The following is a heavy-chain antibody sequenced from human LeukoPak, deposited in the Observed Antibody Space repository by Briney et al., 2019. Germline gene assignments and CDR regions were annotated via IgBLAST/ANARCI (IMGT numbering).Heavy chain of an antibody. V-gene: IGHV3-74*01. CDR3: ARHCSSTSCPVDY. CDR2: INRHGRST. CDR1: GFTFSSYW. D-gene: IGHD2-2*01. J-gene: IGHJ4*02. Sequence: GRTLRLFCAASGFTFSSYWMHWVPRAPGKGLVEVTRINRHGRSTSYADSVKRRFTIYRHNAKNRLYLQMNRLRAEDTAVYYCARHCSSTSCPVDYWGQGTLVTVSS.